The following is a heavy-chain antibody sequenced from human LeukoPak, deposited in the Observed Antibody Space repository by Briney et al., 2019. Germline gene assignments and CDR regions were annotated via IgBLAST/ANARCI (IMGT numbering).Heavy chain of an antibody. J-gene: IGHJ4*02. Sequence: PGGSLRLSCAASGFTFSSYAMSWVRQAPGKGLEWVSLIRGSGDRTYYADSVKGRFTISRDNSKDTVYLQMKSLRAEDTALYYCARPSVAGHCGRFGYWGQGTLVTVSS. CDR1: GFTFSSYA. D-gene: IGHD6-19*01. V-gene: IGHV3-23*01. CDR2: IRGSGDRT. CDR3: ARPSVAGHCGRFGY.